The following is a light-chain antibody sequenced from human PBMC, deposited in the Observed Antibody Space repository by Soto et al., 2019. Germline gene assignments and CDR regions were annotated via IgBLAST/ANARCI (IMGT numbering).Light chain of an antibody. CDR2: GAS. Sequence: EIVMTQSPATLSVSPGERATLSCRASQSVSNNLAWYQKKPGQAPRLLIYGASTKATGIPARFSGSGSGTEFTLTISSLQSEDVATYYCQKFSAVPTFGGGTKVEI. CDR3: QKFSAVPT. V-gene: IGKV3-15*01. CDR1: QSVSNN. J-gene: IGKJ4*01.